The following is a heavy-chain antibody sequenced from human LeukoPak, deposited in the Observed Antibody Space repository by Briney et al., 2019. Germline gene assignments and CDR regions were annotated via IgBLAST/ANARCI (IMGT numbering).Heavy chain of an antibody. D-gene: IGHD1-26*01. CDR1: GGSMSSGNYY. Sequence: SETLSLTCIVSGGSMSSGNYYWAWIRQPPGKGLEWIGSIYYSGTTYYNPSLKSRVTISVETSKNQFSLKLSSVTAADTAVYFCARGGSLSGLTGGRGLGTRVTVSS. CDR3: ARGGSLSGLTGG. J-gene: IGHJ4*02. V-gene: IGHV4-39*07. CDR2: IYYSGTT.